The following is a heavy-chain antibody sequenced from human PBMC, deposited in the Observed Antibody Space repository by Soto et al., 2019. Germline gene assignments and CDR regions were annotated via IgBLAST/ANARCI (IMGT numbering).Heavy chain of an antibody. D-gene: IGHD5-12*01. CDR3: ARRVATIEVDAFDI. Sequence: PSETLSLTCAVSGGSISSSNWWSWVRQPPGKGLEWIGEIYHSGSTNYNPSLKSRVTISVDKSKNQFSLKLSSVTAADTAVYYCARRVATIEVDAFDIWGQGTMVTVSS. CDR1: GGSISSSNW. CDR2: IYHSGST. J-gene: IGHJ3*02. V-gene: IGHV4-4*02.